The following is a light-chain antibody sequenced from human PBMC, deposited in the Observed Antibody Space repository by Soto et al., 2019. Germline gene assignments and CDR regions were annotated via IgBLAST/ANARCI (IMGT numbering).Light chain of an antibody. CDR2: GAS. CDR3: QQFKNYPIT. CDR1: QSVSSN. V-gene: IGKV3-15*01. J-gene: IGKJ5*01. Sequence: EIVMTHSPATLSVSPCERATLSFSASQSVSSNLAWYQQKPGQAPRLLIYGASTRATGIPARFSGSGSGTDFTLTISSLHPEDFAVYFCQQFKNYPITFGQGTRLEIK.